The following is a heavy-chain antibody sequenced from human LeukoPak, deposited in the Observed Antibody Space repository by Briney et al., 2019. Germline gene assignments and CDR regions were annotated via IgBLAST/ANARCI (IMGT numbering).Heavy chain of an antibody. CDR2: INTVASYI. V-gene: IGHV3-21*01. CDR3: ARLRRNGDSGGFYYYYDS. Sequence: GGSLRLSCAASGFTFSSFSINWVRQAPGQGLEWVSSINTVASYIYYADSVRGRFTISRDNAKNSLYLQMNSLRAEDTGVYYCARLRRNGDSGGFYYYYDSWGQGTLVTVSS. J-gene: IGHJ4*02. CDR1: GFTFSSFS. D-gene: IGHD2-21*01.